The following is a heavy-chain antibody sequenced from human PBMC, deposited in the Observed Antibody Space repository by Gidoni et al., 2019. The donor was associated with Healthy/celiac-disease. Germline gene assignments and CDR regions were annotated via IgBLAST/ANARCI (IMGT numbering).Heavy chain of an antibody. CDR3: AKDRRGGSFRWAFDY. Sequence: EVQLLESGGGLLQPCRSLRLSFAASVFPFDDYAMHWVRQAPGKGLEWVLGISWNSGSIGYADSVKGRFTISRDNAKNSLYLKMNSLRAEDTALYYCAKDRRGGSFRWAFDYWGQGTLVTVSS. V-gene: IGHV3-9*01. CDR2: ISWNSGSI. CDR1: VFPFDDYA. J-gene: IGHJ4*02. D-gene: IGHD1-26*01.